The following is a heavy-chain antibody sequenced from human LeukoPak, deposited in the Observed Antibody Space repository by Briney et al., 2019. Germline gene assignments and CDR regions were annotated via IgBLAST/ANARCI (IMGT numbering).Heavy chain of an antibody. CDR3: ARGLSGYDYSNWFDP. CDR2: IYYSGST. D-gene: IGHD5-12*01. J-gene: IGHJ5*02. Sequence: SETLSLTCTVSGGSTSSYYWSWIRQPPGKGLEWIRYIYYSGSTNYNPSLKSRVTISVDTSKNQFSQKLSSVTAADTAVYYCARGLSGYDYSNWFDPWGQGTLVTVSS. V-gene: IGHV4-59*01. CDR1: GGSTSSYY.